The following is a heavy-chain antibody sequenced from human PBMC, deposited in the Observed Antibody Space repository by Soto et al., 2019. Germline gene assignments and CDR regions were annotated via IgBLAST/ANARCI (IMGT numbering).Heavy chain of an antibody. CDR1: GFTFSIYS. CDR2: LSYDVSDE. D-gene: IGHD3-9*01. CDR3: ARERVTGYYNVIGY. Sequence: GGSLRLSCAASGFTFSIYSMHWVRQAPGKGLEWVAVLSYDVSDEYYADSVKGRFTISRDNSKNTLHLQMNSLSAEDTAVYYCARERVTGYYNVIGYWGQGTLVTVSS. V-gene: IGHV3-30*04. J-gene: IGHJ4*02.